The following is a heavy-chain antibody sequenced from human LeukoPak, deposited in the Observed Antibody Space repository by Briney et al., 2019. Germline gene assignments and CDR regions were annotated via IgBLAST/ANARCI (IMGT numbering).Heavy chain of an antibody. CDR3: ARGSGDVVVVAATVPPTRDDYYMDV. CDR1: GFTFSSYA. J-gene: IGHJ6*03. D-gene: IGHD2-15*01. CDR2: ISYDGSNK. V-gene: IGHV3-30*04. Sequence: GGSLRLSCAASGFTFSSYAMHWVRQAPGKGLEWVAVISYDGSNKYYADSVKGRFTISRDNSKNTLYLQMNSLRAEDTAVYYRARGSGDVVVVAATVPPTRDDYYMDVWGKGTTVTVSS.